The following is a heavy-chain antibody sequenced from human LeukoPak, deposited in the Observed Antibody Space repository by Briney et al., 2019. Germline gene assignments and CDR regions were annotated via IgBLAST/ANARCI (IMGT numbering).Heavy chain of an antibody. D-gene: IGHD2-21*02. CDR1: GFYLSPNAAG. CDR2: IYWTDDK. Sequence: SGATLVNSRETPRFTFNFSGFYLSPNAAGVGLIRHPPVKALEWLALIYWTDDKRYSLSLNSSITMPKDTPKNQIVHTMTNMDHVDTDTYYCADSRGYCGGDCYSSSGFDYWGQGTLVTVSS. J-gene: IGHJ4*02. CDR3: ADSRGYCGGDCYSSSGFDY. V-gene: IGHV2-5*01.